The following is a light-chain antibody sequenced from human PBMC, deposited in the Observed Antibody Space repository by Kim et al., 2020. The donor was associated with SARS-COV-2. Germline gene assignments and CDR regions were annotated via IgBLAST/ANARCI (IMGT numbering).Light chain of an antibody. V-gene: IGLV7-46*01. J-gene: IGLJ7*01. CDR2: DST. CDR1: TGAVTSVHY. CDR3: LLSYSGLVF. Sequence: PGGTVTLPCASNTGAVTSVHYPSWFHRNPGQSPRTLIYDSTHKHSWTPARFSGSLLGGNAALTLSGAQPEDEADYYCLLSYSGLVFFGGGTQLTVL.